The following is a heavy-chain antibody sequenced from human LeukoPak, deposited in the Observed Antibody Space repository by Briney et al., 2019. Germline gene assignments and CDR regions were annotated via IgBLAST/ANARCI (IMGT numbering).Heavy chain of an antibody. D-gene: IGHD3-10*01. CDR3: ARGGGTGNDY. Sequence: ASVKVSCKASGYTFTDYYMHWVRQAPGQGLEWIGWISPNSGVTNYTQKFQGRVTMTRDTSTSTAYVELSRLRSDDTAVYFCARGGGTGNDYWGQGTLVTVSS. CDR1: GYTFTDYY. V-gene: IGHV1-2*02. CDR2: ISPNSGVT. J-gene: IGHJ4*02.